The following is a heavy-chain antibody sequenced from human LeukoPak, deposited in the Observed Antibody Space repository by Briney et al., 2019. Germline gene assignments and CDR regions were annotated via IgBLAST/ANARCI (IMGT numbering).Heavy chain of an antibody. Sequence: PSQTLSLTCTVSGGSISSGGYYWSWLRQHPGKGLEWIGYIYYSGSTYYNPSLKSRVTISVDTSKNQFSLKLSSVTAADTAVYYCARARGYSYGYDYWGQGTLVTVSS. CDR3: ARARGYSYGYDY. CDR2: IYYSGST. J-gene: IGHJ4*02. V-gene: IGHV4-31*03. D-gene: IGHD5-18*01. CDR1: GGSISSGGYY.